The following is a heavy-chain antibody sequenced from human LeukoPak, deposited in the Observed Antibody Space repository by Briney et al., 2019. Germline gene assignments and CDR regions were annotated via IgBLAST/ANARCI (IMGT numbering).Heavy chain of an antibody. CDR3: AREREDSYYFDY. D-gene: IGHD5-18*01. CDR2: IKISGGSS. CDR1: GYTFTGYY. V-gene: IGHV1-46*01. J-gene: IGHJ4*02. Sequence: ASVKVSCKASGYTFTGYYMHWVRQAPGQGLEWMGIIKISGGSSTYAQMFQGRVIMTRDTSTRTVYMEMSSLTSEDTALYYCAREREDSYYFDYWGQGTLVTVSS.